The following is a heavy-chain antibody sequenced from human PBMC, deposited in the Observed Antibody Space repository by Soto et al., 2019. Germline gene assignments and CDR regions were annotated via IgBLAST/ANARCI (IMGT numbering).Heavy chain of an antibody. Sequence: QVQLVQSGAEVKKPGASVKVSCKASGYTFTSYGISWVRQAPGQGLEWMGWISAYNGNTNYAQKLQGRVTMTTDTSTSTAYMELRSLRSDDTAMYYCARDHLYSSSWTIYYYYYGMDVWGQGTTVTVSS. V-gene: IGHV1-18*01. CDR2: ISAYNGNT. J-gene: IGHJ6*02. D-gene: IGHD6-13*01. CDR3: ARDHLYSSSWTIYYYYYGMDV. CDR1: GYTFTSYG.